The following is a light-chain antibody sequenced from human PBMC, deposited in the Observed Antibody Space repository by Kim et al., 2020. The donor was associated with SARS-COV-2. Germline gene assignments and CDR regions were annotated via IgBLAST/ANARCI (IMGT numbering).Light chain of an antibody. J-gene: IGKJ1*01. Sequence: EIVLTQSPATLSLSPGERATLSCRASQSVSSNYLAWYQQKPGQAPRLLIYGASSRATGIPERFSGSGSGTDFTLTIDKLEPEDFAVYYCQQYNSLPSTYGQGTKVDIK. CDR1: QSVSSNY. CDR2: GAS. CDR3: QQYNSLPST. V-gene: IGKV3-20*01.